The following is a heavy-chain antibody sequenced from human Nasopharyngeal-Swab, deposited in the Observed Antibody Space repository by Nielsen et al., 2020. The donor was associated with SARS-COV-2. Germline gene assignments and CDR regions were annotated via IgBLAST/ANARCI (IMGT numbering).Heavy chain of an antibody. V-gene: IGHV4-34*01. CDR2: IKHSGSS. D-gene: IGHD2-2*01. CDR3: ARIEGCSSTSCYDYFDY. Sequence: RQAPGKGLEWIGEIKHSGSSNYNPSLKSRVTISVDTSKNQFSLKLSSGTAADTAVYYCARIEGCSSTSCYDYFDYWGQGTLVTVSS. J-gene: IGHJ4*02.